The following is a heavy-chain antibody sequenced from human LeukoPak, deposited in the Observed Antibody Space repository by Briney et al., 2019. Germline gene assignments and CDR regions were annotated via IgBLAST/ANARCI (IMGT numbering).Heavy chain of an antibody. D-gene: IGHD2-15*01. CDR1: GFSFSSYL. Sequence: GGSLRLPCAASGFSFSSYLMHWVRQAPGKGLEWVALIGFDVSRKYYGDSVKGRFTISRDNSKNTLYLQMNSLSDEDTAVYFCARERLENCHDDSCPDAFDIWGQGTMVTVSS. CDR2: IGFDVSRK. V-gene: IGHV3-33*01. J-gene: IGHJ3*02. CDR3: ARERLENCHDDSCPDAFDI.